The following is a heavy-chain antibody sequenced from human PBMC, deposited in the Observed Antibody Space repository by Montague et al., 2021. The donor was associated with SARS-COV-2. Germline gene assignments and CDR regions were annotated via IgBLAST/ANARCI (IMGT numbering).Heavy chain of an antibody. CDR2: IYYSGST. J-gene: IGHJ3*02. D-gene: IGHD3-22*01. CDR3: ASPTYYYDSSGSDAFDI. Sequence: SETLSLTCTVSGGSISSSSYYWGWIRQPPGQGLEWNGSIYYSGSTYHNPSLKSRVTISVDTSKNQFSLKLSSVAAADTAVYYCASPTYYYDSSGSDAFDIWGQGTMVTVSS. CDR1: GGSISSSSYY. V-gene: IGHV4-39*01.